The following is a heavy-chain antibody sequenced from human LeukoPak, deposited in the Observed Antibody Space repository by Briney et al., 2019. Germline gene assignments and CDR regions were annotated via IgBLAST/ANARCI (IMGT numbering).Heavy chain of an antibody. CDR1: GYTFTSYG. CDR3: AGGNYYDSSGYYFGY. J-gene: IGHJ4*02. V-gene: IGHV1-18*01. D-gene: IGHD3-22*01. Sequence: ASVKVSCKASGYTFTSYGISWVRQAPGQGLEWMGWISAYNGNTNYAQKLQGRVTMTTDTSTSTAYMELSSLRSEDTAVYYCAGGNYYDSSGYYFGYWGQGTLVTVSS. CDR2: ISAYNGNT.